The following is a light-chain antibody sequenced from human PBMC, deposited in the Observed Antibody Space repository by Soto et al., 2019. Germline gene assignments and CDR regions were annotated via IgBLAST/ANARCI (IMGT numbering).Light chain of an antibody. CDR2: DDD. CDR3: GSWDSSLSAYV. V-gene: IGLV1-51*01. J-gene: IGLJ1*01. CDR1: NSNIGGNS. Sequence: QLVLTQPPSASGTPGQRVTMSCSGGNSNIGGNSVSWYQQLPGTAPKLLIYDDDKRPSGIPDRFSGSKSGTSATLGITGFQTGDEADYYCGSWDSSLSAYVFGTGTKLTVL.